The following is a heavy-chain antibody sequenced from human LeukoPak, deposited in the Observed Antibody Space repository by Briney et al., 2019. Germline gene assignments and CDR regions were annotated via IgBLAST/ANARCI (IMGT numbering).Heavy chain of an antibody. V-gene: IGHV3-23*01. CDR3: ARGSSNYDFWSGYSTGYYGMDV. CDR2: ISGSGGST. CDR1: GFTFSSYA. D-gene: IGHD3-3*01. J-gene: IGHJ6*02. Sequence: PGGSLRLSCAASGFTFSSYAMSWVRQAPGKGVEWVSAISGSGGSTYYADSVKGRFTISRDNSKNTLYLQMNSLRAEDTAVYYCARGSSNYDFWSGYSTGYYGMDVWGQGTTVTVSS.